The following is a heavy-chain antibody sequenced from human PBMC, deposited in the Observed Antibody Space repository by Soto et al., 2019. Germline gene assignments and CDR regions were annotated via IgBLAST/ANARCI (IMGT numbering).Heavy chain of an antibody. J-gene: IGHJ6*02. D-gene: IGHD2-2*01. CDR3: ARGNCSRTGCQFYYYYGMDV. CDR1: GYTFIDYF. Sequence: VKDSFKVSGYTFIDYFLHLVQQAPGKGLEWMGLVDPEDGETIYAEKFQGRVTMTRDTSTSTVYMELSSLRSEDTAVYYCARGNCSRTGCQFYYYYGMDVWGQGTTVTVSS. CDR2: VDPEDGET. V-gene: IGHV1-69-2*01.